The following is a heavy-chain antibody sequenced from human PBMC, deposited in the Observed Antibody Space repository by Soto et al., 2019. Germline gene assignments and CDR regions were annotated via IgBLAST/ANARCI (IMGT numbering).Heavy chain of an antibody. CDR3: GSPYSGSGYCLDF. CDR1: GFTFSSQW. Sequence: EVQLVESGGGLVQPGGSLRLSCAASGFTFSSQWMHWVRQAPGKGLVWVSRINGDGSTTSYADSVKGRFTISRDNAKNTVYLQMNSLRAEDTAVYYCGSPYSGSGYCLDFWGQGTLVTVSS. V-gene: IGHV3-74*01. CDR2: INGDGSTT. J-gene: IGHJ4*02. D-gene: IGHD6-13*01.